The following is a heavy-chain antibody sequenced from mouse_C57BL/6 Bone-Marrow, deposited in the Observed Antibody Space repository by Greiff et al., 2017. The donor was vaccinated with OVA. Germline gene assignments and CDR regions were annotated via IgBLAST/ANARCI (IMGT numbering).Heavy chain of an antibody. D-gene: IGHD1-1*01. V-gene: IGHV1-64*01. Sequence: QVQLQQPGAELVKPGASVKLSCKASGYTFTSYWMHWVKQRPGQGLEWIGMIHPNSGSTNYNEKFKSKATLTVDKSSSTAYMQLSSLTSEDSAVYDCARSCYYYGAFAYWGQGTLVTVTA. CDR3: ARSCYYYGAFAY. CDR2: IHPNSGST. CDR1: GYTFTSYW. J-gene: IGHJ3*01.